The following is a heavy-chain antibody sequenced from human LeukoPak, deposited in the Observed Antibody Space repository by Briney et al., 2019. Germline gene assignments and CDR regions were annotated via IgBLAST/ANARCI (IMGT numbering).Heavy chain of an antibody. Sequence: SETLSLTCTVSGGSISSSSYYWGWIRQPPGKGLDWIGNIYYSGGTYYNPSLKSRVTMSVDTSKNQFSLRLSSVTAADTAVYYWARIDSSSWPFVGYWGQGTLVTVSS. CDR3: ARIDSSSWPFVGY. D-gene: IGHD6-13*01. CDR1: GGSISSSSYY. J-gene: IGHJ4*02. CDR2: IYYSGGT. V-gene: IGHV4-39*01.